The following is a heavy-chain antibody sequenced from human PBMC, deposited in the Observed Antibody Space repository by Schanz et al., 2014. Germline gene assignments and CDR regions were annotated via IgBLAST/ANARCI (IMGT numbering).Heavy chain of an antibody. CDR1: GFTFSSYW. CDR2: IKQDGSEK. V-gene: IGHV3-7*01. J-gene: IGHJ3*02. D-gene: IGHD3-22*01. Sequence: EVQLVESGGGLVQPGGSLRLSCAASGFTFSSYWMSWVRQAPGKGLEWVANIKQDGSEKYYVDSVKGRFTISRDNSNNMVYLQMNNLRPEDTALYYCARDYSGGGYDIWGQGTMVTVSS. CDR3: ARDYSGGGYDI.